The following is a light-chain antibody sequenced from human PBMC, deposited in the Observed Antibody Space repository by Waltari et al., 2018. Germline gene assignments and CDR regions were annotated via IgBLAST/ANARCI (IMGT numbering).Light chain of an antibody. Sequence: EIVLTQSPGTLSLSHGERATLSCSASQSISKYFAWYQQKPGQAPRLLIYHAASRAAGIPDRFSGSGSGTDFSLSISRLEPEDFAVYYCQHYESLPVTFGQGTKVEIK. CDR3: QHYESLPVT. CDR2: HAA. CDR1: QSISKY. J-gene: IGKJ1*01. V-gene: IGKV3-20*01.